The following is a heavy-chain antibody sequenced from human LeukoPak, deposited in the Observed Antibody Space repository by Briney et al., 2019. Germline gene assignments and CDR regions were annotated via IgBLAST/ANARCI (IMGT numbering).Heavy chain of an antibody. V-gene: IGHV3-9*01. CDR3: AKDMGVYYDSSGYFDY. D-gene: IGHD3-22*01. CDR2: ISWNSGSI. CDR1: GLTFDDYA. J-gene: IGHJ4*02. Sequence: GGSLRLSCAASGLTFDDYAMHSVRQAPGKGLEWVSGISWNSGSIGYADSVKGRFNISRANAKTSLYLQMNSMRAEDAGLDYCAKDMGVYYDSSGYFDYWGQGTLVTVSS.